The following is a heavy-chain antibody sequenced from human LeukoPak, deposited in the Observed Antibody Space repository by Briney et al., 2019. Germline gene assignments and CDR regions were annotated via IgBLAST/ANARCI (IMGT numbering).Heavy chain of an antibody. CDR1: GGSISSYY. J-gene: IGHJ3*02. CDR3: AREDYYDSSGYYYAFSSGAFDI. Sequence: SETLSLTCTVSGGSISSYYWSWIRQPPGKGLEWIGYIYYSGSTDYNPSLKSRVTISVDTSKNQFSLKLSSVTAADTAVYYRAREDYYDSSGYYYAFSSGAFDIWGQGTMVTVYS. CDR2: IYYSGST. V-gene: IGHV4-59*01. D-gene: IGHD3-22*01.